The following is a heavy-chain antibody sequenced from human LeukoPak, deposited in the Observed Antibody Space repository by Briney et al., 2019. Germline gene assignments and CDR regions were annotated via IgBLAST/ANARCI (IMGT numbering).Heavy chain of an antibody. Sequence: GGSLRLSCTASGFTFSSYAMAWVRQAPGKGLEWVSVISPSGGSIYSADSVEGRFTISRDNSKNTLYLQMNSLRAEDTALYYCAKNSGNSKQGAFDIRGQGTMVTVSS. CDR2: ISPSGGSI. D-gene: IGHD1-26*01. CDR3: AKNSGNSKQGAFDI. J-gene: IGHJ3*02. CDR1: GFTFSSYA. V-gene: IGHV3-23*01.